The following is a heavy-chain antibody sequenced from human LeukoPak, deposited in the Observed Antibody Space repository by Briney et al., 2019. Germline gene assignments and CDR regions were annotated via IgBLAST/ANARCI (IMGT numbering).Heavy chain of an antibody. V-gene: IGHV4-4*02. CDR3: TGYNIPYTFEF. J-gene: IGHJ4*02. D-gene: IGHD1-14*01. Sequence: PSGTLSLTCSVYGGSISRGTWWTWVRQSPGKGLQWIGDIIHSGNTNYNPSLRSRLTMSLDKSRNQLSLKLSSVTAADTAVYYCTGYNIPYTFEFWGQGTLVTVSS. CDR1: GGSISRGTW. CDR2: IIHSGNT.